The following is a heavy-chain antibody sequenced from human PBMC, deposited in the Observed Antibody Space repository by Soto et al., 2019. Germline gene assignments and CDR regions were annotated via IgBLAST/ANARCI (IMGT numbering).Heavy chain of an antibody. V-gene: IGHV4-61*08. CDR3: ARDHPHSYGVYYFDY. CDR2: IYYSGST. J-gene: IGHJ4*02. Sequence: PSETLSLTCTVSGGSISSGDYYWTWIRQPTGKGLEWIGYIYYSGSTHYNPSLQNRVTISIDTSKNQVSLKVNSVTAADTAVYYCARDHPHSYGVYYFDYWGQGTPVTVS. D-gene: IGHD5-18*01. CDR1: GGSISSGDYY.